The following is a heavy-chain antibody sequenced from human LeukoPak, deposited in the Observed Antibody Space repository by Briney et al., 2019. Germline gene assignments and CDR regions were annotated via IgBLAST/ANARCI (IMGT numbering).Heavy chain of an antibody. D-gene: IGHD3-3*01. CDR1: GYTFTSYD. CDR2: MNPNSGNT. V-gene: IGHV1-8*03. J-gene: IGHJ6*03. Sequence: ASVKVSCKASGYTFTSYDINWVLQATGQGLEWMGWMNPNSGNTGYAQKFQGRVTITRNTSISTAYMELSSLRSEDKAVYYCARVSGYYDFWSGYFYYYYYYMDVWGKGTTVTVSS. CDR3: ARVSGYYDFWSGYFYYYYYYMDV.